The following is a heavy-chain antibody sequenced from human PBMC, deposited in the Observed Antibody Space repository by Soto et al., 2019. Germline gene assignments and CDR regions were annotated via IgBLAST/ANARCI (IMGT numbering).Heavy chain of an antibody. Sequence: PGGSLRLSCAASGFTFSSYGMHWVRQAPGKGLEWVAVIWYDGSNKYYADSVKGRFTISRDNSKNTLYLQMNSLRAEDTAVYYCARDCLEVRGVTTYNLSVWGQGTTVTVSS. CDR2: IWYDGSNK. CDR3: ARDCLEVRGVTTYNLSV. V-gene: IGHV3-33*01. D-gene: IGHD3-10*01. CDR1: GFTFSSYG. J-gene: IGHJ6*02.